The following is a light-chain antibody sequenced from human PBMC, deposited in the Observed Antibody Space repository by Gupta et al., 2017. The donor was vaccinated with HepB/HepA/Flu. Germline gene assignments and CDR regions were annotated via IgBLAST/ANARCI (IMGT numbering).Light chain of an antibody. CDR3: VTGDGSLSLGV. CDR1: SSNICDNYNY. Sequence: QSALTQQPSVSAAPGQKVSISCSGRSSNICDNYNYVSWYQQFPEAAPKLLIYDNYKRHSEIPERFSGSRSGTSATLDITGLQTGDEAYYYCVTGDGSLSLGVFGTGTKVTVL. J-gene: IGLJ1*01. CDR2: DNY. V-gene: IGLV1-51*01.